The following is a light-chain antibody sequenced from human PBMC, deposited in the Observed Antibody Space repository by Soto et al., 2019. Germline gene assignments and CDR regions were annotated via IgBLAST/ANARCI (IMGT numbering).Light chain of an antibody. CDR1: KTNIGSNY. V-gene: IGLV1-47*01. CDR3: ATLDDSLSGVV. Sequence: QSVLTQPPSASGTPGQRVTISCSGSKTNIGSNYVYWYQHFPGTAPKLLIYRNDQRPSGVPDRFSGSKSGTSASLAISGLRSKDEAEYHCATLDDSLSGVVFGGGTKVTVL. J-gene: IGLJ2*01. CDR2: RND.